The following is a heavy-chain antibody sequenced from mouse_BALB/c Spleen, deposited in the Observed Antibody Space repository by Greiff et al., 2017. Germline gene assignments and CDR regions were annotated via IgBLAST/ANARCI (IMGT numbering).Heavy chain of an antibody. CDR1: GFSLSTSGMG. Sequence: QVTLKVSGPGILQPSQTLSLTCSFSGFSLSTSGMGVSWIRQPSGKGLEWLAHIYWDDDKRYNPSLKSRLTISKDTSSNQVFLKITSVDTADTATYYCARRAPHYYGSPYYAMDYWGQGTSVTVSS. D-gene: IGHD1-1*01. CDR2: IYWDDDK. J-gene: IGHJ4*01. V-gene: IGHV8-12*01. CDR3: ARRAPHYYGSPYYAMDY.